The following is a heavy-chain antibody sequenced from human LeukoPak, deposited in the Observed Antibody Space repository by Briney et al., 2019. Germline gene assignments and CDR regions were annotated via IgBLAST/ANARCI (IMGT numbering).Heavy chain of an antibody. CDR2: ISSSGRTI. Sequence: PGGSLRLSCAASGFTFSDYYMSWVRQAPGKGLEWVSHISSSGRTIYYADSVKGRFTISRDNAKNSLYLQMNSLRAEDTAVYYCARDWWGPAAKGRYWFDPWGQGTLVTVSS. J-gene: IGHJ5*02. D-gene: IGHD2-2*01. V-gene: IGHV3-11*04. CDR1: GFTFSDYY. CDR3: ARDWWGPAAKGRYWFDP.